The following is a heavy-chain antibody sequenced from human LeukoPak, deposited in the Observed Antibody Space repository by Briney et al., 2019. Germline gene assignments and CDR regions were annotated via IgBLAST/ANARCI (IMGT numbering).Heavy chain of an antibody. V-gene: IGHV1-2*06. CDR2: INPNSGGT. CDR1: GYTFTGYY. J-gene: IGHJ4*02. Sequence: ASVKVSCKASGYTFTGYYMRWVRQAPGQGLEWMGRINPNSGGTNYAQKFQGRVTMTRDTSISTAYMELSGLKSDDTAVYYCARAGLSLGYRTDYWGQGTLVAVSS. D-gene: IGHD5-12*01. CDR3: ARAGLSLGYRTDY.